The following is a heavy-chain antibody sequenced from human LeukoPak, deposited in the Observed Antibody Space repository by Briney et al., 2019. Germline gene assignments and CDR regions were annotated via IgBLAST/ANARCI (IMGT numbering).Heavy chain of an antibody. Sequence: PGGSLRLSCAASGFTFSSYAMSWVRQGPGKGLVWVSRIKSDGSGTSYADSVKGRFTISRDNAKNTLYLQMNSLRAEDTAVYYCARESGWAGLSTDYWGQGTLVTVSS. CDR2: IKSDGSGT. CDR3: ARESGWAGLSTDY. V-gene: IGHV3-74*01. J-gene: IGHJ4*02. CDR1: GFTFSSYA. D-gene: IGHD3-16*02.